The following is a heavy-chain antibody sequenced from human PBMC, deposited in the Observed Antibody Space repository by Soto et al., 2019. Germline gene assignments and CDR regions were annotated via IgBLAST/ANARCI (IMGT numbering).Heavy chain of an antibody. J-gene: IGHJ4*02. CDR1: GFTFRDYW. Sequence: EVQLVESGGGLVQPGGSLRLSCAASGFTFRDYWMTWVRQAPGKGLECVANIKTDGSEKYYVDPVKGRFTISRDNAKNSLYLQMNSLIAEDTAVYYCASSMGRGGNDYWGQGTLVTVSS. V-gene: IGHV3-7*05. CDR2: IKTDGSEK. CDR3: ASSMGRGGNDY. D-gene: IGHD3-10*01.